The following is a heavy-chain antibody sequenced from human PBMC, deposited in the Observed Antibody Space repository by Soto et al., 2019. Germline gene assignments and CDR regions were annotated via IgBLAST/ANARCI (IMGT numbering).Heavy chain of an antibody. CDR1: GGSIGTYY. J-gene: IGHJ4*02. CDR2: IYYSGGT. D-gene: IGHD3-3*01. CDR3: ARGDFWSGYPYIAY. V-gene: IGHV4-59*01. Sequence: QVQLQESGPGLVKPSETLSLPCTVSGGSIGTYYWNWIRRPPGKGLDWIGYIYYSGGTNFNPSLKSRVTMSVDTSNNQFSLKLTSVTAADTAVYYCARGDFWSGYPYIAYWGQGTLVTVSS.